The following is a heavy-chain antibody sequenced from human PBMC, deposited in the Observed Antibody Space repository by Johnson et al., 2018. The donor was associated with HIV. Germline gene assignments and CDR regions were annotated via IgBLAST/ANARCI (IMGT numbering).Heavy chain of an antibody. CDR2: INWNGGST. J-gene: IGHJ3*02. CDR3: ARDFSDYGDYGRCAFDI. Sequence: VQLVESGGGVVRPGGSLRLSCAASGFTFDDYAMSWVRQAPGKGLEWVSGINWNGGSTGYADSVKGRFTISRDNAKNSLYLQMNSLRAEDTALYYCARDFSDYGDYGRCAFDIWGQGTMVTVSS. CDR1: GFTFDDYA. V-gene: IGHV3-20*04. D-gene: IGHD4-17*01.